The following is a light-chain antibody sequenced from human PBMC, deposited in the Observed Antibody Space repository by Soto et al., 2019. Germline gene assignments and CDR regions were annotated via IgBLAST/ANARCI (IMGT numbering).Light chain of an antibody. CDR3: LQYSSHSWT. V-gene: IGKV1-5*01. Sequence: DIQRTQFPSTLTPSVGDRVTITCRASRSISDWLAWYQQKPGKAPKLLIFDASTLKSGVSSRFSGSGSGTEFTLTITGLQPEDVATYYCLQYSSHSWTFGQGTKVDIK. CDR1: RSISDW. CDR2: DAS. J-gene: IGKJ1*01.